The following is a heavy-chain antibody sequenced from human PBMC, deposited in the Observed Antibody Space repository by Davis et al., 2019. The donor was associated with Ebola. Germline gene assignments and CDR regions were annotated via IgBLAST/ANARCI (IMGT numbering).Heavy chain of an antibody. CDR1: GYTFTGYF. Sequence: ASVKVSCKASGYTFTGYFLHWVRQAPGQGLEWVGWISTTNGITNYAQKIQGRVTMTTDTSTSTAYMELRSLRSDDTAVYYCARGGGSTQSGIDYWGQGTLVTVSS. D-gene: IGHD3-10*01. J-gene: IGHJ4*02. CDR3: ARGGGSTQSGIDY. CDR2: ISTTNGIT. V-gene: IGHV1-18*04.